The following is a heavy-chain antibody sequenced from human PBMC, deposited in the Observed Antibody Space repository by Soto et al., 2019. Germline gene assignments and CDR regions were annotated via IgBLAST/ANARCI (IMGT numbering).Heavy chain of an antibody. D-gene: IGHD2-15*01. CDR2: ISSGSSNI. V-gene: IGHV3-21*01. CDR1: GFAFSSYN. CDR3: ASATVVAATFEF. Sequence: EVQLVESGGGLVKPGGSLTLSCAASGFAFSSYNMNWVRQAPGKGLEWVASISSGSSNIYYADSVKGRFTISRDNAKNSLFLQMDSLRAEDSAVYYCASATVVAATFEFWGQGTLVTVSS. J-gene: IGHJ4*02.